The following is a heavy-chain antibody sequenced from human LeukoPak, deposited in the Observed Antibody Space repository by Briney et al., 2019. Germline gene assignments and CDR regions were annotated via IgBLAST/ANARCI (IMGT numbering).Heavy chain of an antibody. Sequence: PGGSLRLSCAASGFTFSSYWMSWVRQAPGKGLEWVANIKQDGSEKYYVDSVKGRFTISRDNAKNSLYLQMNSLRAEDTAVYYCASSLLWFGELSSWYFDLWGRGTLVTVSS. J-gene: IGHJ2*01. CDR3: ASSLLWFGELSSWYFDL. CDR1: GFTFSSYW. V-gene: IGHV3-7*01. CDR2: IKQDGSEK. D-gene: IGHD3-10*01.